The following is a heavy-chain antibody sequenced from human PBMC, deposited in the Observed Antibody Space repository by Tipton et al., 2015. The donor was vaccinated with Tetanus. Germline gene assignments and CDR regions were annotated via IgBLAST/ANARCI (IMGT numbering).Heavy chain of an antibody. CDR1: GGSISSYY. V-gene: IGHV4-59*01. CDR2: IYYSGST. CDR3: ARVRRGCSGGGCYSSFDP. J-gene: IGHJ5*02. D-gene: IGHD2-15*01. Sequence: TLSLTCTVSGGSISSYYWSWIRQPPGKGLEWIGYIYYSGSTNYNPSLKSRVTMSVDTSKNQFSLRLSSVTAADTAVYYCARVRRGCSGGGCYSSFDPWGQGSLVIVSS.